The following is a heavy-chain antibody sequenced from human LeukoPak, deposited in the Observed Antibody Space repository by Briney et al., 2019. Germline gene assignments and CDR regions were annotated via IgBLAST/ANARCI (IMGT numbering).Heavy chain of an antibody. J-gene: IGHJ4*02. D-gene: IGHD6-13*01. Sequence: PSETLSLTCIVSGGSISSYYWTWIRQPPGKGLEWIGYIYYSGNTNYNPSLKSRVTISLDTSRNQFSLKLSSVTAADTAVYYCARRARATAGGDYFDYWGQGTLVTVSS. V-gene: IGHV4-59*08. CDR2: IYYSGNT. CDR3: ARRARATAGGDYFDY. CDR1: GGSISSYY.